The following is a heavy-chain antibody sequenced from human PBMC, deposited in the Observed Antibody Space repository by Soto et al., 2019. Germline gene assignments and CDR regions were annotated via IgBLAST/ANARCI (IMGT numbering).Heavy chain of an antibody. D-gene: IGHD6-13*01. CDR2: IIPIFGTA. CDR3: ARRKAGPGIAAAGTFWFDP. Sequence: GASVKVSCKASGGTFSSYAISWVRQAPGQGLEWMGGIIPIFGTANYAQKFQGRVTITADESTSTAYMELSSLRSEDTAVYYCARRKAGPGIAAAGTFWFDPWGQGTLVTVSS. J-gene: IGHJ5*02. V-gene: IGHV1-69*13. CDR1: GGTFSSYA.